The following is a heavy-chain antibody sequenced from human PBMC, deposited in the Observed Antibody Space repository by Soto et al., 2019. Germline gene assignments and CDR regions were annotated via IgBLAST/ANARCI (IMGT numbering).Heavy chain of an antibody. J-gene: IGHJ6*02. CDR1: GGSISSGGYY. CDR3: AREGAGYCISTSCYGMDV. Sequence: SETLSLTCTVPGGSISSGGYYWSWIRQHPGKGLEWIGYIYYSGSTYYNPSLKSRVTISVDTSKNQFSLKLSSVTAADTAVYYCAREGAGYCISTSCYGMDVWGQGTTVTVSS. V-gene: IGHV4-31*03. CDR2: IYYSGST. D-gene: IGHD2-2*01.